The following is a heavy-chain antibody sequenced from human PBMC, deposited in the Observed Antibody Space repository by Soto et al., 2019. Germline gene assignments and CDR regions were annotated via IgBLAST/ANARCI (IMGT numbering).Heavy chain of an antibody. J-gene: IGHJ6*02. CDR2: VNSDGSST. Sequence: GGSLRLSWAAAEFTFINYGMIRIRQAPGKGLVWISRVNSDGSSTSYADSVKGRFTISRDNAKNTLYLQMNSLRAEDTAVYYCARLGDCSGGSCYSERPGAVWGRGTTVTVSS. D-gene: IGHD2-15*01. CDR3: ARLGDCSGGSCYSERPGAV. CDR1: EFTFINYG. V-gene: IGHV3-74*01.